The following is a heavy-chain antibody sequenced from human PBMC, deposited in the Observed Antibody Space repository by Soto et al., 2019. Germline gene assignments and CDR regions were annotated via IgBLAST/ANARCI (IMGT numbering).Heavy chain of an antibody. CDR2: ISYDGSNK. CDR3: AKVPGVYYYYGMDV. D-gene: IGHD3-10*01. CDR1: GFTFSSYG. J-gene: IGHJ6*02. V-gene: IGHV3-30*18. Sequence: GGSLRLSCAASGFTFSSYGMHWVRQAPGKGLEWVAVISYDGSNKYYADSVKGRFTISRDNSKNTLYLQMNSLRAEDTAVYYCAKVPGVYYYYGMDVWGQGTTVTVSS.